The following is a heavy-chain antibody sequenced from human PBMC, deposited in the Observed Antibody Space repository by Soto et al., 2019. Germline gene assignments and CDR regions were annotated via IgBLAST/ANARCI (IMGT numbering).Heavy chain of an antibody. V-gene: IGHV3-53*01. D-gene: IGHD2-21*02. CDR3: ASAAVTAPDY. CDR1: GFTVSRKY. J-gene: IGHJ4*02. Sequence: EVQLVESGGGLIQPGGSLRLSCAASGFTVSRKYMTWVRQAPGKGLEWVSGIYSGGDTYYADSVKGRFTISRDNSKNTLYLQMNSLRAEDTAVYYCASAAVTAPDYWGQGTLVTVSS. CDR2: IYSGGDT.